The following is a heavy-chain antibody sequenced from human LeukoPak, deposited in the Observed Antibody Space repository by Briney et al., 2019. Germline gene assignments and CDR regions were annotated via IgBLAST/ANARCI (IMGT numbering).Heavy chain of an antibody. J-gene: IGHJ6*02. CDR2: INSDSSTT. D-gene: IGHD6-6*01. V-gene: IGHV3-74*01. CDR1: GFTFSSYW. Sequence: QPGGSLRLSCAASGFTFSSYWMNWVRQAPGKGLVWVSRINSDSSTTNYADSVKGRFAISRDNAKNTLYLQMNSLRAEDTAVYYCVRVGGLSNSSGYYYGMDVWGQGTTVTVFS. CDR3: VRVGGLSNSSGYYYGMDV.